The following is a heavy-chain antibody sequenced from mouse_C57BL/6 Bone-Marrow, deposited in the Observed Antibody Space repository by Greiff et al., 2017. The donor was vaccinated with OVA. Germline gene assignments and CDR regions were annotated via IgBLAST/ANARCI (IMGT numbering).Heavy chain of an antibody. V-gene: IGHV1-80*01. CDR2: IYPGDGDT. Sequence: QVQLQQSGAELVKPGASVKISYKASGYAFSSYWMNWVKQRPGKGLEWIGQIYPGDGDTNYNGKFKGKATLTADKSSSKAYMQLSSLTSEDSAVYFCAREGSNSYYFDYWGQGTTLTVSS. CDR3: AREGSNSYYFDY. CDR1: GYAFSSYW. J-gene: IGHJ2*01. D-gene: IGHD2-5*01.